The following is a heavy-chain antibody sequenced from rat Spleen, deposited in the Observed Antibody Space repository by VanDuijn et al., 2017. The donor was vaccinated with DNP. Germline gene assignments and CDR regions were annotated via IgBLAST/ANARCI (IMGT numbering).Heavy chain of an antibody. J-gene: IGHJ2*01. CDR3: ARHSEPRYYFDY. V-gene: IGHV5-31*01. D-gene: IGHD4-3*01. CDR2: ITSSGGST. CDR1: GFTFNKYW. Sequence: EVQLVESGGDLVQPGMSLKLSCIVSGFTFNKYWMTWIRQVPGKGLEWVASITSSGGSTYYPDSVKGRFTVSRDNAKSTLYLQMDSLRSEDTATYYCARHSEPRYYFDYWGQGVMVTVSS.